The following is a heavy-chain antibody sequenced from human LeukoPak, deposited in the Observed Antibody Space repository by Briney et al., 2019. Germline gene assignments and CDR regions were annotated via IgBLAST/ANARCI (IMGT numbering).Heavy chain of an antibody. J-gene: IGHJ4*02. D-gene: IGHD1-26*01. CDR3: ARDVGATPGYFDY. CDR2: IYYSGST. CDR1: GGSVSSSSYY. Sequence: PSETLSLTCTVSGGSVSSSSYYWGWIRQPPGKGLEWIGYIYYSGSTNYNPSLKSRVTISVDTSKNQFSLKLSSVTAAGTAVYYCARDVGATPGYFDYWGQGTLVTVSS. V-gene: IGHV4-61*01.